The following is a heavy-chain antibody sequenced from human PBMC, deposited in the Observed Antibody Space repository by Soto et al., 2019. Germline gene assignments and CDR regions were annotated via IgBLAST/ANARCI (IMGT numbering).Heavy chain of an antibody. Sequence: KSSETLSLTCAVYGGSFSGYYWSWIRQPPGKGLEWIGEINHSGSTNYNPSLKSRVTISVDTSKIQFSLKLSSVTAADTAVYYCARRGYSYGYLSYWGQGTLVTVSS. D-gene: IGHD5-18*01. CDR3: ARRGYSYGYLSY. CDR2: INHSGST. CDR1: GGSFSGYY. V-gene: IGHV4-34*01. J-gene: IGHJ4*02.